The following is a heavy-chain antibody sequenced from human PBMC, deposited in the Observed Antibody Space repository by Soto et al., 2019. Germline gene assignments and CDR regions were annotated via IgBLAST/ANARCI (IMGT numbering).Heavy chain of an antibody. CDR1: GGSISSYY. J-gene: IGHJ5*02. D-gene: IGHD5-12*01. V-gene: IGHV4-59*08. CDR3: ASVGYSGYDYNWFDP. Sequence: PSETLSLTCTISGGSISSYYWSWIRQPPGKGLEWIGYIYYSGSTNYNPSLKSRVTISVDTSKNQFSLKLSSVTAADTAVYYCASVGYSGYDYNWFDPWGQGTLVTVSS. CDR2: IYYSGST.